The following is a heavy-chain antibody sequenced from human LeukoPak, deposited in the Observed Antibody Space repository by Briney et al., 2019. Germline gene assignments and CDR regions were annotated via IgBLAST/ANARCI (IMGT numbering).Heavy chain of an antibody. CDR1: GFTFRSNA. V-gene: IGHV3-30*02. CDR2: IRYDGNEK. J-gene: IGHJ4*02. CDR3: AQERDRRGYFDY. D-gene: IGHD2-15*01. Sequence: GGSLRFSCAASGFTFRSNAMHWVRQAPGKGLEWVTFIRYDGNEKYYADSVKGRFTVSRDNSKNTLYLQMNSLRVEDTAVYYCAQERDRRGYFDYWGQGTLVTVSS.